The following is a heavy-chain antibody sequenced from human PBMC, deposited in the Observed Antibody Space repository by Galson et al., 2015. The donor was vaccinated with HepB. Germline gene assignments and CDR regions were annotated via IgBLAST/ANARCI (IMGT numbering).Heavy chain of an antibody. J-gene: IGHJ4*02. CDR1: GGSFSGYY. D-gene: IGHD3-10*01. CDR2: INHSGST. Sequence: SETLSLTCAVYGGSFSGYYWSWIRQPPGKGLEWIGEINHSGSTNYNPSLKSRVTISVDTSKNQFSLKLSSVTAADTAVYYCARQVTMVRGVQFDYWGQGTLVTVSS. CDR3: ARQVTMVRGVQFDY. V-gene: IGHV4-34*01.